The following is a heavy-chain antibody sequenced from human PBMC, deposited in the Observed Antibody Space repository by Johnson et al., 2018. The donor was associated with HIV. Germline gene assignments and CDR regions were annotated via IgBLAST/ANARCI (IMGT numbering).Heavy chain of an antibody. D-gene: IGHD6-6*01. CDR3: AKGVRGSSCYDAFDI. CDR1: GFTVSSNY. J-gene: IGHJ3*02. V-gene: IGHV3-23*04. CDR2: ISGSGDNT. Sequence: VQLVESGGGLVQPGGSLRLSCAASGFTVSSNYMSWVRQAPGKGLEWVSVISGSGDNTYYADSVKGRFTISRDNSKNTLYLQMSSLRADDTAVYYCAKGVRGSSCYDAFDIWGQGTMVTVS.